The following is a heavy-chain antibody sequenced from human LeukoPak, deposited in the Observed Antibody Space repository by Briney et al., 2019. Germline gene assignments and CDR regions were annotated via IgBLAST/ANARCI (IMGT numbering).Heavy chain of an antibody. D-gene: IGHD1-26*01. CDR1: GGSISSADYY. Sequence: PSETLSLTCPVSGGSISSADYYWNWIRQPPGKGLEWIGYIYYSGTTYYNPSLKSRVTISVDTSKNQFSLKLSSVTAADTAVYFCARHEGATTLLHYWGQGTLVTVSS. V-gene: IGHV4-30-4*08. CDR3: ARHEGATTLLHY. J-gene: IGHJ4*02. CDR2: IYYSGTT.